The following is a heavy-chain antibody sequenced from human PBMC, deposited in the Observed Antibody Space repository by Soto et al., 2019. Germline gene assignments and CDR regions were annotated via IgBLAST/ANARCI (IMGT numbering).Heavy chain of an antibody. D-gene: IGHD3-22*01. CDR1: GFAFSSYA. CDR3: AKDRPDYYDSSGSYGYFDY. CDR2: ISYDGSNK. V-gene: IGHV3-30-3*01. Sequence: GSLRLSCAASGFAFSSYAMHWVRQAPGKGLEWVAVISYDGSNKYYADSVKGRFTISRDNSKNTLYLQMNSLRAEDTAVYYCAKDRPDYYDSSGSYGYFDYWGQGTLVTVSS. J-gene: IGHJ4*02.